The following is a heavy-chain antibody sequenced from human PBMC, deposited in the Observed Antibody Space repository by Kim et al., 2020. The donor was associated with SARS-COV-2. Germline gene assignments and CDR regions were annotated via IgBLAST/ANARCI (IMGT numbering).Heavy chain of an antibody. Sequence: GGSLRLSCAASGFTFDDFAMHWVRQAPGKGLEWVSGITWNSGSIGYADSVKGRFTISRDNAKNSLYLQMNSLRAGDTALYYCAKDIGAFDFWSGYGGMDVWGQGTTVTVSS. CDR3: AKDIGAFDFWSGYGGMDV. V-gene: IGHV3-9*01. J-gene: IGHJ6*02. D-gene: IGHD3-3*01. CDR2: ITWNSGSI. CDR1: GFTFDDFA.